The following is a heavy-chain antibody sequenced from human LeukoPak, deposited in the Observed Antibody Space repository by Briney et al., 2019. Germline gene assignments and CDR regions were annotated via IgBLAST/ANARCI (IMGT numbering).Heavy chain of an antibody. D-gene: IGHD3-22*01. CDR1: GYTFTGYY. CDR3: ARAVAMIEYNWFDP. J-gene: IGHJ5*02. CDR2: INPNSGGT. V-gene: IGHV1-2*02. Sequence: ASVKVSCKASGYTFTGYYMHWVRQAPGQGLEWMGWINPNSGGTNYAQKFQGRVTMTRDTSISTAYMELSRLRSDDTAVYYCARAVAMIEYNWFDPWGQGTLVTVSS.